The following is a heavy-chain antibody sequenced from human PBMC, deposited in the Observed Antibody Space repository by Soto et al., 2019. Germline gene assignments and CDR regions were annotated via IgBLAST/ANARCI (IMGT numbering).Heavy chain of an antibody. J-gene: IGHJ3*02. D-gene: IGHD6-6*01. CDR2: ISYDGSNK. Sequence: QVQLVESGGGVVQPGRSLRLSCAASGFTFSSYAMHWVRQAPGKGLEWVVVISYDGSNKYYADSVKGRFTISRDNSKNTLYLQMNSLRAEDTAVYYCARDRARYSSSMLDAFDIWGQGTMVTVSS. CDR3: ARDRARYSSSMLDAFDI. V-gene: IGHV3-30-3*01. CDR1: GFTFSSYA.